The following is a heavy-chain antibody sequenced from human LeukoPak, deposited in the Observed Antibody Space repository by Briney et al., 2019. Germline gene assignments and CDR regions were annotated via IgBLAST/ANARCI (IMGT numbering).Heavy chain of an antibody. J-gene: IGHJ3*02. CDR1: GYTLTELS. CDR3: ARSHRRYSSGWYPQEHPFDI. V-gene: IGHV1-24*01. D-gene: IGHD6-19*01. Sequence: GASVKVSCKVSGYTLTELSMHWVRQAPGKGLEWMGGFDPEDGETIYAQKFQGRVTVARNTSINTAYMELSSLRSEDTAVYYCARSHRRYSSGWYPQEHPFDIWGQGTMVTVSS. CDR2: FDPEDGET.